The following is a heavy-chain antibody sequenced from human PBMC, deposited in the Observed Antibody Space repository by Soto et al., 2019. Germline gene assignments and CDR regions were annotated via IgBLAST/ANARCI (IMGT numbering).Heavy chain of an antibody. J-gene: IGHJ4*02. Sequence: GGSLRLSCAASGFTFSNAWMSWVRQAPGKGLEWVGRIKSKTDGGTTDYAAPVKGRFTISRDDSKNTLYLQMNSLKTEDTAVYYCTTANDSSGYYYFDYWGQGTLVTVSS. CDR3: TTANDSSGYYYFDY. V-gene: IGHV3-15*01. D-gene: IGHD3-22*01. CDR2: IKSKTDGGTT. CDR1: GFTFSNAW.